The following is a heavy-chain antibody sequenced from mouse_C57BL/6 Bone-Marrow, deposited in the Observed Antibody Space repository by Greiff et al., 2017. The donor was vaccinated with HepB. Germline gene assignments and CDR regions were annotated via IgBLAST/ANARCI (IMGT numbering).Heavy chain of an antibody. V-gene: IGHV1-64*01. J-gene: IGHJ4*01. CDR3: ARWSPFDAMDY. Sequence: VQLQQPGAELVKPGASVKLSCKASGYTFTSYWMHWVKQRPGQGLEWIGMIHPNSGSTNYNEKFKSKATLTVDKSSSTAYMQLSSLTAEDAAVYYGARWSPFDAMDYWGQGTSVTVSS. CDR2: IHPNSGST. CDR1: GYTFTSYW.